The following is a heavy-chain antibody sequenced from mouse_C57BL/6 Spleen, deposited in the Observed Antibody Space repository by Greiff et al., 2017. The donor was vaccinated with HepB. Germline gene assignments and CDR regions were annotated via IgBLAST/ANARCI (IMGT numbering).Heavy chain of an antibody. D-gene: IGHD2-4*01. J-gene: IGHJ3*01. CDR1: GYAFTNYL. CDR3: ATFYYDYWGFAY. CDR2: INPGSGGT. V-gene: IGHV1-54*01. Sequence: VQLQQSGAELVRPGTSVKVSCKASGYAFTNYLIEWVKQRPGQGLEWIGVINPGSGGTNYNEKFKGKATLTADKSSSTAYMQLSSLTSEDSAVYFCATFYYDYWGFAYWGQGTLVTVSA.